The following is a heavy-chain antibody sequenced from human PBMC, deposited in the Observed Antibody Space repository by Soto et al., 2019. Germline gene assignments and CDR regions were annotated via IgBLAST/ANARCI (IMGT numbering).Heavy chain of an antibody. V-gene: IGHV3-72*01. D-gene: IGHD5-12*01. CDR1: GFTFSDHY. CDR2: SRDKVHSHTT. Sequence: EVQLAESGGGLVQPGGSLRLSCAASGFTFSDHYMDWVRQAPGKGLEWVGRSRDKVHSHTTEYAASVKGRFTISRGDSENSLYPQMNSLNTEDTAVYYSARVVVSTGYFDYWGQGTLVTVSS. J-gene: IGHJ4*02. CDR3: ARVVVSTGYFDY.